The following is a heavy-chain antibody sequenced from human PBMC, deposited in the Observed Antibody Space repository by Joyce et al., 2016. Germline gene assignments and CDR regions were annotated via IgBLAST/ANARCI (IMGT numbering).Heavy chain of an antibody. D-gene: IGHD6-13*01. CDR1: GFAFSTYT. J-gene: IGHJ4*02. V-gene: IGHV3-21*01. CDR3: GRVDPTEQPIDY. Sequence: EVQLVESGGGLVKPGGSLRLSCAASGFAFSTYTRSWVRQAPGKGLGWVSSISDNSRFIYYADSLKGRFTISRDNAKNSLYLQMNSLRAEDTAVYYCGRVDPTEQPIDYWGQGTLVTVSS. CDR2: ISDNSRFI.